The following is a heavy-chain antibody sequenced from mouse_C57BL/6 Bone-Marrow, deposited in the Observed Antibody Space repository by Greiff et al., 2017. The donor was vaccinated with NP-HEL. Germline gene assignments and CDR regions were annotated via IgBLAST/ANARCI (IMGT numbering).Heavy chain of an antibody. J-gene: IGHJ3*01. D-gene: IGHD2-4*01. CDR2: IYPRSGNT. Sequence: QVHVKQSGAELARPGASVKLSCKASGYTFTSYGISWVKQRTGQGLEWIGDIYPRSGNTYYNEKFKGKATLTADKSSSTAYMELRSLTSEDSAVYFCARRDYDVVAYWGQGTLVTVSA. V-gene: IGHV1-81*01. CDR1: GYTFTSYG. CDR3: ARRDYDVVAY.